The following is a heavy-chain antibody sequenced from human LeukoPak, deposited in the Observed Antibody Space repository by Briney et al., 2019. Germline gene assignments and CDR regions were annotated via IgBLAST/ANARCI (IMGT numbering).Heavy chain of an antibody. Sequence: ASVKVSCKVSGYSGIELDMHWVRQAPGKGLEWMGGFDREDGGTIYARKFQGRVTMTEDTSADTAYMELSSLTSEDTAVYYCAIHTISGVVTYAFHMWGRGTLVTVSS. J-gene: IGHJ3*02. V-gene: IGHV1-24*01. CDR1: GYSGIELD. CDR3: AIHTISGVVTYAFHM. D-gene: IGHD3-3*01. CDR2: FDREDGGT.